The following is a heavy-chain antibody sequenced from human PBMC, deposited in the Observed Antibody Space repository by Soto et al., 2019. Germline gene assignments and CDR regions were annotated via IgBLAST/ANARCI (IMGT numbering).Heavy chain of an antibody. CDR1: GFTFNDYY. V-gene: IGHV3-11*01. CDR2: ISHSDHVI. J-gene: IGHJ1*01. Sequence: GGSLRLSCVASGFTFNDYYMTWIRQAPGKWLEWISYISHSDHVIKYADSMKGRFTISRDNTKKSLYLQMNSLSADDTAMYFCARFGHYYDNDNYWGVLDHWGQGTLVNVSS. D-gene: IGHD3-22*01. CDR3: ARFGHYYDNDNYWGVLDH.